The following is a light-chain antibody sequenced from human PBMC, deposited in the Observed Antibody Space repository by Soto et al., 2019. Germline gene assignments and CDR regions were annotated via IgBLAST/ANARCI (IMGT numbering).Light chain of an antibody. CDR1: QSISNY. Sequence: IVLAQFPGTLSLSPGERTTLSCRASQSISNYLAWYQQKPGQGPRLLIYGASSRPSGTPYRFSGSGSGTDFTLTINRLEPEDFALYYCQQYCSSPPTFGQGTKVDIK. V-gene: IGKV3-20*01. J-gene: IGKJ1*01. CDR2: GAS. CDR3: QQYCSSPPT.